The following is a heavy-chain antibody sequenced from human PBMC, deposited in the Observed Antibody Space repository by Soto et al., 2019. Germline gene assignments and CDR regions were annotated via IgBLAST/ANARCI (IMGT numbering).Heavy chain of an antibody. CDR2: INPSGGST. CDR1: GYTFTSYY. J-gene: IGHJ3*02. D-gene: IGHD5-12*01. Sequence: ASVKVSCKASGYTFTSYYMHWVRQAPGQGLEWMGIINPSGGSTSYAQKFQGRVTMTRDTSTSTVYMELSSLRSEDTAVYYCARDSRSGYGNHRGFDIWGQGTMVTVAS. V-gene: IGHV1-46*03. CDR3: ARDSRSGYGNHRGFDI.